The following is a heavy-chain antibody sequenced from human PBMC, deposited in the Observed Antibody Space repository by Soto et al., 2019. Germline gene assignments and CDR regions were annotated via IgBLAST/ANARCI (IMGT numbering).Heavy chain of an antibody. CDR1: GGSISSYY. CDR3: AREPHSRQYSGPYLDY. Sequence: CETLSRTCTVCGGSISSYYWSWIRQPPVKGLEWIGCIYYSGSTNYNPSLKSRVTISVDTSKKQFSLKLISVTDADPPVYSCAREPHSRQYSGPYLDYWGQRTLLTASS. CDR2: IYYSGST. J-gene: IGHJ4*02. V-gene: IGHV4-59*01. D-gene: IGHD5-12*01.